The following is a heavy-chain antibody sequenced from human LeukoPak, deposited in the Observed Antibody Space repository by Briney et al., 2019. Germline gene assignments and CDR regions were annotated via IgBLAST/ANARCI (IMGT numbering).Heavy chain of an antibody. CDR2: INPNSGGT. CDR1: GYTFTGYY. V-gene: IGHV1-2*02. CDR3: ARVLTQWELLISY. Sequence: ASVKVSCKASGYTFTGYYMHWVRQAPGQGLEWMGWINPNSGGTNYAQKFQGRVTMTRDTSISTAYMELSRLRSDDTAVYYCARVLTQWELLISYWGQGTLVTVSS. J-gene: IGHJ4*02. D-gene: IGHD1-26*01.